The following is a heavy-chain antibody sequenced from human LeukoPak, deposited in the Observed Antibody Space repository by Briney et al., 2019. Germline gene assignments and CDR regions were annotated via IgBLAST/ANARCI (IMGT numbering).Heavy chain of an antibody. CDR2: FRPENDVP. CDR3: ATLLDSFWSGHSVPPEDY. Sequence: ASVRVSCKLSENRLTQLPMHWVRQAAGQGLEWVGGFRPENDVPVYAQKFQGRVAMTTDTSTDTAYMELWSLKSDDTAVYFCATLLDSFWSGHSVPPEDYWGQGTLVTVSS. V-gene: IGHV1-24*01. CDR1: ENRLTQLP. D-gene: IGHD3/OR15-3a*01. J-gene: IGHJ4*02.